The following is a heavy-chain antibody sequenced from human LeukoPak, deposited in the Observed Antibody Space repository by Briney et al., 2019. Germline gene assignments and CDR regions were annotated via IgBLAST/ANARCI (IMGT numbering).Heavy chain of an antibody. CDR2: IYYSGST. CDR3: ARGFGGSYRNWFDP. V-gene: IGHV4-31*03. J-gene: IGHJ5*02. D-gene: IGHD1-26*01. CDR1: GGSISNGGYY. Sequence: SETLSLTCTVSGGSISNGGYYWSWIRQHPGQGLEWIGYIYYSGSTYYNPSLKSRVTISVDTSKNQFSLKLSSVTAADTAVYYCARGFGGSYRNWFDPWGQGTLVTVSS.